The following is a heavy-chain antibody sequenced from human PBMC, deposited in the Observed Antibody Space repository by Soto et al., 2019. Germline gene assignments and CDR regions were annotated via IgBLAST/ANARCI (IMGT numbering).Heavy chain of an antibody. V-gene: IGHV4-39*01. J-gene: IGHJ4*02. CDR3: ARQEYSSSWYY. D-gene: IGHD6-13*01. Sequence: SETLSLTCTVSGGSISSSSYYWGWIRQPPGKGLEWIGSIYYSGSTYYNPSLKSRVTISVDTSKNQFSLKLSSVTAADTAVYYCARQEYSSSWYYWGQGTLVTVS. CDR2: IYYSGST. CDR1: GGSISSSSYY.